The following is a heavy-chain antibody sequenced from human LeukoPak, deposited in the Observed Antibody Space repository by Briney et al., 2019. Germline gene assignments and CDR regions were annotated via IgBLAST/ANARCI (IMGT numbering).Heavy chain of an antibody. V-gene: IGHV4-34*01. Sequence: SETLSLTCAVYGGSFSGYYWSWIRQPPGKGLEWIGEINRSGSTNYNPSLKSRVTISVDTSKNQFSLKLSSVTAADTAVYYCARLATIFGLVNFDAFDIWGQGTMVTVSS. CDR2: INRSGST. D-gene: IGHD3-3*01. CDR1: GGSFSGYY. CDR3: ARLATIFGLVNFDAFDI. J-gene: IGHJ3*02.